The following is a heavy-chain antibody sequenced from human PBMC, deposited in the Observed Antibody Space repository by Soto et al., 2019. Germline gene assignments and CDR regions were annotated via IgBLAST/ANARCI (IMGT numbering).Heavy chain of an antibody. CDR3: ARDLGSGYDPGDY. V-gene: IGHV1-18*01. D-gene: IGHD5-12*01. CDR1: GYSFSSYG. J-gene: IGHJ4*02. Sequence: GASVKVSCKASGYSFSSYGITWVRQAPGQGLEWLGWISPYNDDTKYAQRLQGRVTMTTDTSTRTAYMDMYSLRSDDTAVYYCARDLGSGYDPGDYWGQGTLVTVSS. CDR2: ISPYNDDT.